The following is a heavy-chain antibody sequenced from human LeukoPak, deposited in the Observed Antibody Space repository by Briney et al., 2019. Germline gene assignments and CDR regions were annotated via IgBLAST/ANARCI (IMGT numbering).Heavy chain of an antibody. J-gene: IGHJ4*02. D-gene: IGHD2-15*01. V-gene: IGHV1-18*04. CDR2: INTYNGNT. CDR3: ARGGSRMVTYGSLDY. Sequence: ASVKVSCKASGYTFTGYYMHWVRQAPGQGFEWMGWINTYNGNTNYAQKLQGRVTMTADISTSTAYMELRSLRSDDTAVYHCARGGSRMVTYGSLDYWGQGSLVTVSS. CDR1: GYTFTGYY.